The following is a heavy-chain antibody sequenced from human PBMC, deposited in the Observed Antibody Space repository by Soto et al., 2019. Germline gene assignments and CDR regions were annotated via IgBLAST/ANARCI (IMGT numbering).Heavy chain of an antibody. CDR3: AILSPTADIVTTKGDS. D-gene: IGHD5-12*01. J-gene: IGHJ5*01. V-gene: IGHV3-23*01. CDR1: GFTFSNYA. Sequence: GGSLRLSCAASGFTFSNYAVNWVRQAPGKGLEWVSAISGSRTIIYYADSVKGRFTISRDNSKNTLYLQMNSLRAEDTAVYYCAILSPTADIVTTKGDSWGQGTLVTVSS. CDR2: ISGSRTII.